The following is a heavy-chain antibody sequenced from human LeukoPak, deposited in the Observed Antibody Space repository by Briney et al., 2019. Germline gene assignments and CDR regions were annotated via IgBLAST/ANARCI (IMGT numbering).Heavy chain of an antibody. D-gene: IGHD3-10*01. J-gene: IGHJ6*03. CDR2: IHSGGST. Sequence: GGSLRLSCAASGFTFTSYAMSWVRQAPGKGLEWVSVIHSGGSTYYADSVKGRFTISRDNSKNTLYLQMNSLRAEDTAVYYCARDVYGSGSYYSDYYHYMDVWGKGTTVTISS. V-gene: IGHV3-53*01. CDR3: ARDVYGSGSYYSDYYHYMDV. CDR1: GFTFTSYA.